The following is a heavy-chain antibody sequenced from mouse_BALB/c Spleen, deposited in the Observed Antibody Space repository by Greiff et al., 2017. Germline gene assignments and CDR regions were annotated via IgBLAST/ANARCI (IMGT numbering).Heavy chain of an antibody. D-gene: IGHD2-1*01. V-gene: IGHV1-5*01. J-gene: IGHJ3*01. CDR2: IYPGNSDT. CDR3: TRGGGNYVDWFAY. CDR1: GYSFTSYW. Sequence: EVKLQESGTVLARPGASVKMSCKASGYSFTSYWMHWVKQRPGQGLEWIGAIYPGNSDTSYNQKFKGKAKLTAVTSASTAYMELSSLTNEDSAVYYCTRGGGNYVDWFAYWGQGTLVTVSA.